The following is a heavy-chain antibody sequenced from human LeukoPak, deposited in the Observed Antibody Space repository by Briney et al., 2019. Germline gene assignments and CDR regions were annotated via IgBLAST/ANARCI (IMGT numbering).Heavy chain of an antibody. CDR2: ISETI. CDR3: VREVGRPKTFYFDS. V-gene: IGHV3-48*04. D-gene: IGHD3-16*01. Sequence: GSLRLSCIASGFVFSRDNMNWVRQAPGKGLEWVAHISETIYYADSVQGRFTISRDNAKSSLYLQMSNLRVDDTAMYYCVREVGRPKTFYFDSWGRGTPVTVSS. J-gene: IGHJ4*02. CDR1: GFVFSRDN.